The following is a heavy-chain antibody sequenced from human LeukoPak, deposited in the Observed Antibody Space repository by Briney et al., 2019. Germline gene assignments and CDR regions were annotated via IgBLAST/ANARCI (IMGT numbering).Heavy chain of an antibody. Sequence: SETLSLTCAVSGYSISSGYYWGWIRQPPGQGLEWIGSIYHSGSTYYNPSLKSRVTISVDTSKNQFSLKLSSVTAADTAVYYCARSTMGITGTEDQTFDYWGQGTLVTVSS. V-gene: IGHV4-38-2*01. CDR1: GYSISSGYY. J-gene: IGHJ4*02. CDR3: ARSTMGITGTEDQTFDY. CDR2: IYHSGST. D-gene: IGHD1-20*01.